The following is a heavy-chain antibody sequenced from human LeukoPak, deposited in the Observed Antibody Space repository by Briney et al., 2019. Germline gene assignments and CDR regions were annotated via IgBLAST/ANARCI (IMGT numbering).Heavy chain of an antibody. CDR3: ARQGGDILTGYLDY. V-gene: IGHV3-11*03. CDR2: ISSSGTYI. J-gene: IGHJ4*02. CDR1: GFTFSDYY. Sequence: GGSLRLSCATSGFTFSDYYMSWIRQAPGKGLEWVSYISSSGTYINSADSVKGRFTISRDYPKNSLYLQMGSLRAEDTAVYYYARQGGDILTGYLDYWGQGTLVTVSS. D-gene: IGHD3-9*01.